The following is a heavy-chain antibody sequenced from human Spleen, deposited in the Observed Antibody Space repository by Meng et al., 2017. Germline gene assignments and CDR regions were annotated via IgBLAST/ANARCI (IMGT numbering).Heavy chain of an antibody. J-gene: IGHJ4*02. CDR3: AKVSYPGGYYGDYFDH. V-gene: IGHV3-11*01. CDR1: GFTFSDYY. D-gene: IGHD1-26*01. CDR2: ISTSGNTI. Sequence: QVQLVESGGGLVKPGGSLRLSCAASGFTFSDYYMSWIRQAPGKGLEWISYISTSGNTIYYTDSVKGRFAISRDNAKNSLYLQMSSLRAEDTAVYYCAKVSYPGGYYGDYFDHWGQGTLVTVSS.